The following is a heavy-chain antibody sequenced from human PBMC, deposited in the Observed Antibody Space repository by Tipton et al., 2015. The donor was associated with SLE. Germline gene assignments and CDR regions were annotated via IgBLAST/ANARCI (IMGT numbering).Heavy chain of an antibody. CDR1: GGSISSYY. J-gene: IGHJ4*02. D-gene: IGHD3-10*01. CDR3: ARDPGGFGDY. CDR2: IYYSGST. Sequence: TLSLTCTVSGGSISSYYWSWIRQPPGKGLEWIGYIYYSGSTNYNPSLKSRVTISVDTSKNQFSLKLRSVAAADTAVYYCARDPGGFGDYWGQGSVVTVSS. V-gene: IGHV4-59*12.